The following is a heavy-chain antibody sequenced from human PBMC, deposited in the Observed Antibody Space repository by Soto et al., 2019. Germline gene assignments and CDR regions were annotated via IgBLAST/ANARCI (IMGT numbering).Heavy chain of an antibody. J-gene: IGHJ2*01. D-gene: IGHD6-19*01. V-gene: IGHV1-69*12. Sequence: QVQLVQSGAEVKKPGSSVKVSCKASGGTFSSYAISWVRQAPGQGLEWMGGIIPIFGTANYAKKFQGRVTITADESTSPAYMELSSLRSEDTAVYYCARDSSGWYGSYWYFDLWGRGTLVTVSS. CDR3: ARDSSGWYGSYWYFDL. CDR2: IIPIFGTA. CDR1: GGTFSSYA.